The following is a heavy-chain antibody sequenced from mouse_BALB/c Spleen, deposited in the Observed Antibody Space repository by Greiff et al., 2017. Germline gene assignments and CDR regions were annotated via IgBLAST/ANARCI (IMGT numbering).Heavy chain of an antibody. D-gene: IGHD1-1*02. CDR1: GFTFTDYY. CDR2: IRNKANGYTT. J-gene: IGHJ2*01. Sequence: DVMLVESGGGLVQPGGSLRLSCATSGFTFTDYYMSWVRQPPGKALEWLGFIRNKANGYTTEYSASVKGRFTISRDNSQSILYLQMNTLRAEDSATYYCARDGVAYYFDYWGQGTTLTVSS. V-gene: IGHV7-3*02. CDR3: ARDGVAYYFDY.